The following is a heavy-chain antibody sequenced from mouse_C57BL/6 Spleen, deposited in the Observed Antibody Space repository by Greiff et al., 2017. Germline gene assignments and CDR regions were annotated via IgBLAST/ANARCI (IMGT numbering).Heavy chain of an antibody. J-gene: IGHJ4*01. V-gene: IGHV5-17*01. Sequence: EVKLVESGGGLVKPGASLKLSCAASGFTFSDYGMHWVRQAPEKGLEWVAYISSGSSTIYYADTVKGRFTVSRDNAKNTMFLQMTSLRSEDTAMYYYARRTTDAMDYWGQGTSVTVSS. CDR1: GFTFSDYG. D-gene: IGHD1-1*01. CDR2: ISSGSSTI. CDR3: ARRTTDAMDY.